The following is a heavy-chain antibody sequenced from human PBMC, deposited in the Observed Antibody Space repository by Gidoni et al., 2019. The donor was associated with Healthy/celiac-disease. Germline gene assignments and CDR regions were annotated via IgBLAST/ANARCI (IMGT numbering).Heavy chain of an antibody. J-gene: IGHJ4*02. Sequence: QVQLQQWGAGLLKPSETLSLTCAVYGGSFSGYYWRWIRQPPGKGLEWIGEINHSGSTNYNPSLKSRVTISVDTSKNQFSLKLSSVTAADTAVYYCARELATIAAPLDDYWGQGTLVTVSS. CDR3: ARELATIAAPLDDY. CDR1: GGSFSGYY. CDR2: INHSGST. V-gene: IGHV4-34*01. D-gene: IGHD6-13*01.